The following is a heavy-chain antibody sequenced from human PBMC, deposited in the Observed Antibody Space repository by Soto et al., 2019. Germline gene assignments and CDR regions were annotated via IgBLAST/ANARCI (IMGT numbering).Heavy chain of an antibody. CDR3: ALPSCGGDCYSPFDY. CDR2: ISGNSGKT. J-gene: IGHJ4*02. Sequence: EVQLLESGGGFVQPGGSLRLYCTASGVGLSPYAISWVRQAPGQGLAWVSVISGNSGKTEYADSVKGRFSISRDKSENTVYLQMNRLRAEDTAVYYCALPSCGGDCYSPFDYWGQGTLVTVSS. D-gene: IGHD2-21*02. CDR1: GVGLSPYA. V-gene: IGHV3-23*01.